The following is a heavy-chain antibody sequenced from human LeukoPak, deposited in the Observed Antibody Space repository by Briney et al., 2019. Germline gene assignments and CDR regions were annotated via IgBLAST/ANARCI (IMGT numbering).Heavy chain of an antibody. V-gene: IGHV3-23*01. CDR2: ISGSGGST. CDR1: GFTFSSYA. J-gene: IGHJ4*02. D-gene: IGHD3-3*01. CDR3: AEDLVVLTNYYDFWSGYDTH. Sequence: HAGRSLRLSCAASGFTFSSYAMHWVRQAPGKGLEWVSAISGSGGSTYYADSVKGRFTISRDNSKNTLYLQMNSLRAEDTAVYYCAEDLVVLTNYYDFWSGYDTHWGQGTLVTVSS.